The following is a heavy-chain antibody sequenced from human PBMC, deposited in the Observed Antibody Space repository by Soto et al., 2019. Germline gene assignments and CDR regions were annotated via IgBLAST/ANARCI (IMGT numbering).Heavy chain of an antibody. CDR2: ISSNSRTI. V-gene: IGHV3-48*01. J-gene: IGHJ5*02. CDR3: AGAADYLNCFDP. Sequence: EVQLVEFGGGLVQPGGSLRLSCAASGFTFSSYSMNWVRQAPGTGLECVSYISSNSRTIYYADSGKGRFTFSRDNAKHTLSPRMNSLRAEDTAVYYCAGAADYLNCFDPWGQGTLVTVSS. CDR1: GFTFSSYS. D-gene: IGHD4-17*01.